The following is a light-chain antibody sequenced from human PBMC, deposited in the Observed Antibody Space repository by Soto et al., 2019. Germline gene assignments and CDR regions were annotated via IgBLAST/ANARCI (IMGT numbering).Light chain of an antibody. CDR2: DVS. V-gene: IGLV2-14*03. CDR1: SSDIGAFNY. CDR3: SSYAATNTVL. J-gene: IGLJ2*01. Sequence: QSALTQPASVSGSPGQSITISCTGTSSDIGAFNYVSWYQQHPGDAPKLLILDVSDRPSGISVRFSASKSGNTASLTLSGLQTEDEAHYFCSSYAATNTVLFGGGTKLTVL.